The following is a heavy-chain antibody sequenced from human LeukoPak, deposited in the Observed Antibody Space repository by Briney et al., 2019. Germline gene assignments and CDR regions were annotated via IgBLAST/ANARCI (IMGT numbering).Heavy chain of an antibody. V-gene: IGHV4-34*01. CDR2: IYNSGSH. CDR1: GCSLSGLY. D-gene: IGHD3-16*01. CDR3: ASTPVCSGYVWGWFSDYYMDV. J-gene: IGHJ6*03. Sequence: SETLSLTCAVSGCSLSGLYGSWIRQPPGKGLEWIGEIYNSGSHNYNPSLQSRVTISVDPSKKQCSLTLTSVTAADMAVYYCASTPVCSGYVWGWFSDYYMDVCGEGATVTVSS.